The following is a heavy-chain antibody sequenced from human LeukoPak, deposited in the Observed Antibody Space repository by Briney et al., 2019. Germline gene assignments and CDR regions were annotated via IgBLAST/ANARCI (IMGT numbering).Heavy chain of an antibody. CDR1: GGSISSYN. V-gene: IGHV4-59*01. CDR2: IYYSGST. D-gene: IGHD6-25*01. CDR3: ARGYSSANWFDP. J-gene: IGHJ5*02. Sequence: PSETLSLTCTVSGGSISSYNWSWIRQPPGKGLEWIGDIYYSGSTSYNPSLKSRVTISVDTCKSQFSLKLSSVTAADAAVYYCARGYSSANWFDPWGQGTLVTVSS.